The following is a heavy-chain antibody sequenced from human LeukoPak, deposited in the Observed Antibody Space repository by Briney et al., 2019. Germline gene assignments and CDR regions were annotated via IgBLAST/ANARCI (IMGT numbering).Heavy chain of an antibody. CDR3: ARATNWFDP. J-gene: IGHJ5*02. CDR1: GYTFSDYY. Sequence: SVKVSCKASGYTFSDYYLHWVRQAPGQGLEWMGWINPNSGDTNYAQNFQGRVTLTRDTSINTAYMELSSLRSDDTAVYYCARATNWFDPWGPGTLVTVSS. CDR2: INPNSGDT. V-gene: IGHV1-2*02.